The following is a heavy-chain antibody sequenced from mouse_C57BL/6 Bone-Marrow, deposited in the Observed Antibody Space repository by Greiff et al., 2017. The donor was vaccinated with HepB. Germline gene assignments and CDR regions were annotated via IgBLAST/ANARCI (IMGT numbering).Heavy chain of an antibody. V-gene: IGHV1-15*01. D-gene: IGHD2-1*01. J-gene: IGHJ4*01. CDR3: TRKGNYSYYYAMDY. CDR1: GYTFTDYE. Sequence: QVQLKESGAELVRPGASVTLSCKASGYTFTDYEMHWVKQTPVHGLEWIGAIDPETGGTAYNQKFKGKAILTADKSSRTAYMELRSLTSEDSAVYYCTRKGNYSYYYAMDYWGQGTSVTVAS. CDR2: IDPETGGT.